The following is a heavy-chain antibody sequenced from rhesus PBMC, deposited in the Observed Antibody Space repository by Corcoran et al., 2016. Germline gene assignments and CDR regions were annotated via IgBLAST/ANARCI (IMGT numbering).Heavy chain of an antibody. CDR1: EGSVGSSNW. CDR3: ASARYNWNYYFDY. J-gene: IGHJ4*01. D-gene: IGHD1-26*01. Sequence: QVQLQASGPGLVKPSETLSLTCAVSEGSVGSSNWWRWIRQPPGKGLEWLRYISGTSGSTSYNPSLKSRVTISTDTSKIQFSLKLSSVTAADTAVYYCASARYNWNYYFDYWGQGVLVTVSS. CDR2: ISGTSGST. V-gene: IGHV4-65*01.